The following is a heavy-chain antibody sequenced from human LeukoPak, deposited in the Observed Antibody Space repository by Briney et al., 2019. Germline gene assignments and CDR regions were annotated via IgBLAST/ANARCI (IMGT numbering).Heavy chain of an antibody. CDR2: INPNSCDT. CDR3: ARVLGTPKDY. J-gene: IGHJ4*02. V-gene: IGHV1-2*02. Sequence: ASVKVSCKASGYTFTGYYMHWVRQAPGQGLEWMGWINPNSCDTHYAQKFQGRVTMTRDTSISTAYMELSRLRSDDTAVYYCARVLGTPKDYWGQGTLVTVSS. D-gene: IGHD2-15*01. CDR1: GYTFTGYY.